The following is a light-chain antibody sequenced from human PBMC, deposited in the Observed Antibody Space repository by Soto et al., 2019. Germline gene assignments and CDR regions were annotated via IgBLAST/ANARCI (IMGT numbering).Light chain of an antibody. Sequence: DIQLTQSPSFLSASVGDRVTITCRASQAINTYLAWYQQKPGKAPKLLIYDASTLKSGVPSRFSGSGSGTEFSLTISNLEPEDFATYFCQHLNSYPLSFGGWTKVEIK. V-gene: IGKV1-9*01. CDR2: DAS. J-gene: IGKJ4*02. CDR1: QAINTY. CDR3: QHLNSYPLS.